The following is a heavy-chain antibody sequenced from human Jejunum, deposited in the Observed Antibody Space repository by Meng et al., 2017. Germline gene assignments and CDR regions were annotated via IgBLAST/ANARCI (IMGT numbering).Heavy chain of an antibody. CDR3: ARGAVVATTYYFDY. J-gene: IGHJ4*02. V-gene: IGHV1-69*01. CDR2: IIRIFGPT. D-gene: IGHD2-15*01. Sequence: VERWEHGAEVRKLAAAVMFYCKTSGGNFSTDYMSWLVQAPAEGVEWWGGIIRIFGPTNYAQKYQGRVTIIAAESTSTAYMELRGLRSEDTALYYCARGAVVATTYYFDYWGQGSLVTVSS. CDR1: GGNFSTDY.